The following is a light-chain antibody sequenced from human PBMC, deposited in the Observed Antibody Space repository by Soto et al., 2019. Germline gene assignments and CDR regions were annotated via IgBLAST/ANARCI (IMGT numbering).Light chain of an antibody. CDR1: SSDIGAYNF. CDR2: DVN. CDR3: TSWTTSTTMI. J-gene: IGLJ2*01. Sequence: QSALTQPASVSGSPGQSITISCTGTSSDIGAYNFVSWYQQHPGKAPKLMLYDVNIRPSGVSNRFSGSKSGNTASLTISXXXXXXXXDXYCTSWTTSTTMIFGGGTKVTVL. V-gene: IGLV2-14*03.